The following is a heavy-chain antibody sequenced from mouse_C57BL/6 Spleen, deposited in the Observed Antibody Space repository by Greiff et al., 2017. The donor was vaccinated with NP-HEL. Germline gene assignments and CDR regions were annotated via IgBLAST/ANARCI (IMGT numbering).Heavy chain of an antibody. Sequence: EVKLQESGPGLAKPSQTLSLTCSVTGYSITSDYWNWIRQFPGNKLEYMGYISYSGSTYYNPSLKSRISITRDTSKKQYYLQLNSVTTEDTATYYCARGGDYDYDNYVDYWGQGTTLTVSS. V-gene: IGHV3-8*01. CDR3: ARGGDYDYDNYVDY. D-gene: IGHD2-4*01. CDR2: ISYSGST. J-gene: IGHJ2*01. CDR1: GYSITSDY.